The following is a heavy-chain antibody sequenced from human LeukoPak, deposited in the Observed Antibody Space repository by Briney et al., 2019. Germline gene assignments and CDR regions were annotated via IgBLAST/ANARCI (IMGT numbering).Heavy chain of an antibody. CDR3: ARGPPRLHLDY. D-gene: IGHD5-12*01. CDR1: GGSFSGYY. J-gene: IGHJ4*02. V-gene: IGHV4-34*01. CDR2: INHSGST. Sequence: SETLSLTCAVYGGSFSGYYWSWIRQPPGKGLGWIGEINHSGSTNYNPSLKSRVTISVDTSKNQFSLKLSSVTAADTAVYYCARGPPRLHLDYWGQGTLVSVSS.